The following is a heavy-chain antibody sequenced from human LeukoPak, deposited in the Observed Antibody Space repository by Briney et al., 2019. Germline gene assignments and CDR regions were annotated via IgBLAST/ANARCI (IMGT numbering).Heavy chain of an antibody. CDR2: INAGNGNT. D-gene: IGHD3-22*01. CDR1: GYTFTSYA. Sequence: EASVKVSCKASGYTFTSYAMHWVRQAPGQRLEWMGWINAGNGNTKYSQKFQGRVTITRDMSTSTAYMELSSLRSEDTAVYYCAASSGYDSSGYSDYWGQGTLVTVSS. J-gene: IGHJ4*02. CDR3: AASSGYDSSGYSDY. V-gene: IGHV1-3*01.